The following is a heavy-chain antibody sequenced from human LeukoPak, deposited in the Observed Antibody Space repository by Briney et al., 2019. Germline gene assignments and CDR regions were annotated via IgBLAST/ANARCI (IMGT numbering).Heavy chain of an antibody. CDR2: IYYSGST. V-gene: IGHV4-59*01. CDR3: AREVGATDY. Sequence: PSETLSLTCTVSGGSISSYYWSWIRQPPGKGLEWIGYIYYSGSTNYNPSLKSRVTISADTSKNQFSLKLSSVTAADTAVYYCAREVGATDYWGQGTLVTVSS. CDR1: GGSISSYY. J-gene: IGHJ4*02. D-gene: IGHD1-26*01.